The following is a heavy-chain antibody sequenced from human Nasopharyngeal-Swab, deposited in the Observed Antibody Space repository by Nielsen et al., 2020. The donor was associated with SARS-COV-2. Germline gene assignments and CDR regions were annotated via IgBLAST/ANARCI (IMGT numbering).Heavy chain of an antibody. Sequence: GESLKISCAASGFTFSSYWMSWVRQAPGKGLEWVANIKQDGSEKYYVDSVKGRFTISRDNAKNSLYLQMNSLRAEDTAVYYCATRGYSGYDSAWGQGTMVTVSS. CDR1: GFTFSSYW. D-gene: IGHD5-12*01. CDR2: IKQDGSEK. CDR3: ATRGYSGYDSA. J-gene: IGHJ3*01. V-gene: IGHV3-7*01.